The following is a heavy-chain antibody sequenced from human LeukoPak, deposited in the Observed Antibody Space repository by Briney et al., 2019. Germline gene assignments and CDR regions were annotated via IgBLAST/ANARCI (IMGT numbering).Heavy chain of an antibody. CDR1: GGSLHNYY. J-gene: IGHJ4*02. CDR2: IDYSGST. V-gene: IGHV4-59*01. D-gene: IGHD3-16*01. Sequence: SETLSLTCTVSGGSLHNYYWSWIRQPPGKGLEWIGYIDYSGSTNYNPSLKSRVTVSVDTSQNQFSLKLSSVTAADTAVYYCARDRALGSGKYYFDYWGQGTLVTVSA. CDR3: ARDRALGSGKYYFDY.